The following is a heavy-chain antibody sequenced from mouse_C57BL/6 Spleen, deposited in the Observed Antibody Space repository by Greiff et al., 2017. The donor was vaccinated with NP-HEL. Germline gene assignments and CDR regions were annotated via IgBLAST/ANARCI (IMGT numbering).Heavy chain of an antibody. V-gene: IGHV2-6-1*01. CDR2: IWRDGST. CDR1: GFSLTSYG. Sequence: QVQLQQSGPGLVAPSQSLSITCTVSGFSLTSYGVHWVRQPPGKGLEWLVVIWRDGSTNYNSALKSRLSISKDNTKSQVFLKMHSLHTDDTAMYYWARHLPAYDGYYVPMDYWGQGTSVTVSS. CDR3: ARHLPAYDGYYVPMDY. D-gene: IGHD2-3*01. J-gene: IGHJ4*01.